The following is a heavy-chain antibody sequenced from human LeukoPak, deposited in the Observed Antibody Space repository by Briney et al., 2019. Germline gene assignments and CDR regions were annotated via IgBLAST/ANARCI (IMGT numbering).Heavy chain of an antibody. CDR1: GYTFTSYG. CDR2: ISAYNGNT. Sequence: GASVKVSCKASGYTFTSYGISWVRQAPGQGLEWMGWISAYNGNTNYAQKLQGRVTMTTDTSTSTAYMELRSLRSDDTAVYYCARDRLITMIAVGSGGKNWFDPWGQGTLVTVSS. CDR3: ARDRLITMIAVGSGGKNWFDP. D-gene: IGHD3-22*01. V-gene: IGHV1-18*01. J-gene: IGHJ5*02.